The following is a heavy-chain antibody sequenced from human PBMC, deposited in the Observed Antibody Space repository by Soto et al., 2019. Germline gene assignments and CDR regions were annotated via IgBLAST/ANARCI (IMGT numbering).Heavy chain of an antibody. V-gene: IGHV3-7*03. CDR2: IKPDGREK. Sequence: GGSLRLSCAASGFTFSSYWMSWVRQAPGKGLEWVANIKPDGREKYYVDSVRGRFTISRDNAKSSLYLQMNSLRAEDTAVYYCAATKGSGWYLYCDYWGQGTLVTVSS. CDR1: GFTFSSYW. D-gene: IGHD6-19*01. CDR3: AATKGSGWYLYCDY. J-gene: IGHJ4*02.